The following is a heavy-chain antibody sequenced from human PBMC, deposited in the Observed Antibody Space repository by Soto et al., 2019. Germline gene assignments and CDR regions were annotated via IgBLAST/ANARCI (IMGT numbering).Heavy chain of an antibody. CDR2: ISNSGVST. D-gene: IGHD4-17*01. CDR1: GFTFSTYA. J-gene: IGHJ3*02. V-gene: IGHV3-23*01. Sequence: GGSLRLSCAASGFTFSTYAMSWVRQAPGKGLEWVSAISNSGVSTYYTDSVKGRFTISRDNSINRLYMQMNSLRTEDTAVYYCAHPRGYGVFDAYDIWGQGTRVTVSS. CDR3: AHPRGYGVFDAYDI.